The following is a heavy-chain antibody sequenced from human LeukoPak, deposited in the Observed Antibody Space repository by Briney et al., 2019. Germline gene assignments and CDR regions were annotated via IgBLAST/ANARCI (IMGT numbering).Heavy chain of an antibody. D-gene: IGHD3-16*01. V-gene: IGHV3-74*03. CDR1: GFIFSNYW. Sequence: GGSLRLSCVASGFIFSNYWMYWVRQAPGKGLVWISNINTGGTTMYADSVKGRFTVSRDNAKNTLYLQMNSLRAEDTGVYYCARVRGGNWGQGTLVTVSS. CDR2: INTGGTT. CDR3: ARVRGGN. J-gene: IGHJ4*02.